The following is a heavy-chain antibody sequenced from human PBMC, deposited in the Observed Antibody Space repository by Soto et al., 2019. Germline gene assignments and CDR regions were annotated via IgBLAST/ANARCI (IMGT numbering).Heavy chain of an antibody. CDR3: ARQIRHYGDYGVAY. Sequence: PSETLSLTCTVSGGSISSSSYYWGWIRQPPGKGLEWIGSFSYSGRAYYNPSLKTRVTISVDTSKNQFSLNLGSMAAADTAVYYCARQIRHYGDYGVAYWGQGTLVTVSS. V-gene: IGHV4-39*01. CDR2: FSYSGRA. J-gene: IGHJ4*02. CDR1: GGSISSSSYY. D-gene: IGHD4-17*01.